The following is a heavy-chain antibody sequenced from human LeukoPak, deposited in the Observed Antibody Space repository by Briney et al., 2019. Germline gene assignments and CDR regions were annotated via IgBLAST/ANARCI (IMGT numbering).Heavy chain of an antibody. D-gene: IGHD3-10*01. Sequence: VHPGGSLRLSCAASGFTFSSYAMSWVRQAPGKGLEWVSAISGSGGSTYYADSVKGRFTISRDNSKNTLYLQMNSLRAEDTAVYYCAKDLVYYGSGSYYNGNYWGQGTLVTVSS. V-gene: IGHV3-23*01. CDR3: AKDLVYYGSGSYYNGNY. CDR2: ISGSGGST. J-gene: IGHJ4*02. CDR1: GFTFSSYA.